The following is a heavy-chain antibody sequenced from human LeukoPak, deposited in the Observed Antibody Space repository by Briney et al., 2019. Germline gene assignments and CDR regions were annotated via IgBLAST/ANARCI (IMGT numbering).Heavy chain of an antibody. CDR2: IYYSGST. J-gene: IGHJ4*02. CDR1: GGSISNSGYY. D-gene: IGHD6-19*01. CDR3: ASRSSGYSSGWLVFDY. Sequence: PSETLSLTCSVSGGSISNSGYYWGWIRQPPGKGLEWIGSIYYSGSTYYNPCLKSRVTISVDTSKNQFSLKLSSVTAADTAVYYCASRSSGYSSGWLVFDYWGQGTLVTVSS. V-gene: IGHV4-39*01.